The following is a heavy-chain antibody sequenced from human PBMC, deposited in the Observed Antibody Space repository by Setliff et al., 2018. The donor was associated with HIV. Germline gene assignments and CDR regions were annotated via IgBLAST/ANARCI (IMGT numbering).Heavy chain of an antibody. CDR3: ARDPVLAVAGSGDWFDP. Sequence: SVKVSCKASGGTFSEYSINWVRQAPGQGPEWLGVVFSVFRTTNYAQKFQGRVTITADDSTSTAYMELNSLRSEDTALYYCARDPVLAVAGSGDWFDPWGQGTLVTVSS. CDR1: GGTFSEYS. D-gene: IGHD6-19*01. CDR2: VFSVFRTT. V-gene: IGHV1-69*13. J-gene: IGHJ5*02.